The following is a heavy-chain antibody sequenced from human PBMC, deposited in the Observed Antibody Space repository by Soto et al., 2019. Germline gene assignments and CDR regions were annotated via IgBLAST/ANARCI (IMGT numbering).Heavy chain of an antibody. J-gene: IGHJ6*02. CDR2: IYYSGST. CDR3: ARGRIGVGGYSYGYRYYYYGMDV. CDR1: GGSISSYY. V-gene: IGHV4-59*01. Sequence: SETLSLTCTVSGGSISSYYWSWIRQPPGKGLEWIGYIYYSGSTNYNPSLKSRVTISVDTSKNQFSLKLSSVTAADTAVYYCARGRIGVGGYSYGYRYYYYGMDVWGQGTTVTVSS. D-gene: IGHD5-18*01.